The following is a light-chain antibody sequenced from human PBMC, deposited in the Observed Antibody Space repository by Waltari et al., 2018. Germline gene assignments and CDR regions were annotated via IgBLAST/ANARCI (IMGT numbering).Light chain of an antibody. CDR3: QHYVRLPVT. CDR2: GAS. V-gene: IGKV3-20*01. J-gene: IGKJ1*01. Sequence: EIVLTPSPGTLSLSPGDRVTLSCRASQSVSRALAWYQQKPGQAPRLLIYGASSRATGIPDRFSGSGSGTDFSLTISRLEPEDFAVYYCQHYVRLPVTFGQGTKVEIK. CDR1: QSVSRA.